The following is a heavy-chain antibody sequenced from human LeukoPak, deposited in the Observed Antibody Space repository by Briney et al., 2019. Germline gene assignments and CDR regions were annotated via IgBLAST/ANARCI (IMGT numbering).Heavy chain of an antibody. D-gene: IGHD6-19*01. Sequence: SVEVSCKASGGTFSSYAISWVRQAPGQGLEWMGGIIPIFGTANYAQKFQGRVTITADESTSTAYMELSSLRSEDTAVYYCAGGPYSSGWLDYWGQGTLVTVSS. CDR3: AGGPYSSGWLDY. CDR1: GGTFSSYA. J-gene: IGHJ4*02. V-gene: IGHV1-69*01. CDR2: IIPIFGTA.